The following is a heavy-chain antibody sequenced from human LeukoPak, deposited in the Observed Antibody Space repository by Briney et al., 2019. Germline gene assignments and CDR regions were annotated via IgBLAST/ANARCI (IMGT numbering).Heavy chain of an antibody. CDR1: GGSISSGSYY. J-gene: IGHJ4*02. V-gene: IGHV4-61*02. Sequence: SETPSLTCTVSGGSISSGSYYWSWIRQPAGKGLEWIGRIYTSGSTNYNPSLKSRVTISVDTSKNQFSLKLSSVTAADTAVYYCARDTTSGSYRPGDYWGQGTLVTVSS. CDR3: ARDTTSGSYRPGDY. CDR2: IYTSGST. D-gene: IGHD1-26*01.